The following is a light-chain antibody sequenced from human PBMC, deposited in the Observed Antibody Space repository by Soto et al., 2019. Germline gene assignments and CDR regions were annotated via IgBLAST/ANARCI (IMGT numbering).Light chain of an antibody. V-gene: IGLV1-36*01. J-gene: IGLJ2*01. CDR2: YDD. CDR1: SSNIGNNA. Sequence: QSVLTQPPSVSAAPRQRVTISCSESSSNIGNNAVNWYQQLPGKAPKLLIYYDDLLPSGVSDRFSGSKSGTSASLAISGLQSEDEADYYCAAWDDSYRGVVFGGGTKLTVL. CDR3: AAWDDSYRGVV.